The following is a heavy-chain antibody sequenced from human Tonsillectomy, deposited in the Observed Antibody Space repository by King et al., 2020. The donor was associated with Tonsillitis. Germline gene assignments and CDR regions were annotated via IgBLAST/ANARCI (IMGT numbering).Heavy chain of an antibody. CDR3: ARAYYYDTSRTPDY. CDR2: ISYDGSNK. Sequence: VQLVESGRGVVQPGRSLRLSCAASGFTFSTYGIHWVRQAPGKGLEWVALISYDGSNKYYADPVRGRFTISRDTSKNTVYLQMNSLRAEDTAVYYCARAYYYDTSRTPDYWGQGTLITVSS. V-gene: IGHV3-33*05. J-gene: IGHJ4*02. CDR1: GFTFSTYG. D-gene: IGHD3-22*01.